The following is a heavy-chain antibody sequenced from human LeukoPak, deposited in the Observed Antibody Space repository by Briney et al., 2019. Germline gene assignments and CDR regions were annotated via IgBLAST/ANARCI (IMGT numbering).Heavy chain of an antibody. V-gene: IGHV3-21*01. CDR3: ARRLRRENWFDP. CDR2: ISSSSSYI. CDR1: GFTFSSYR. Sequence: PGGSLRLSCAASGFTFSSYRMNWVRQAPGKGLEWVSSISSSSSYIYYADSVKGRFTISRDNAKNSLYLQMNSLRAEDTAVYYCARRLRRENWFDPWGQGTLVTVSS. D-gene: IGHD4-17*01. J-gene: IGHJ5*02.